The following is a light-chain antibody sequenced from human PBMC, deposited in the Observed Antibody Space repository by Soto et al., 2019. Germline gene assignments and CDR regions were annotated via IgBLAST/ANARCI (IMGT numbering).Light chain of an antibody. J-gene: IGLJ3*02. V-gene: IGLV2-14*01. Sequence: QSALTQPASVSGSPGQSITISCTGTSSDDGGYNYVSWYQHHPGKAPKVMIYEVTNRPSGVSNRFSGSKSGNTASLTISGLQAEDEADYYGSSFTPSSTLEVFGGGTKLTVL. CDR2: EVT. CDR1: SSDDGGYNY. CDR3: SSFTPSSTLEV.